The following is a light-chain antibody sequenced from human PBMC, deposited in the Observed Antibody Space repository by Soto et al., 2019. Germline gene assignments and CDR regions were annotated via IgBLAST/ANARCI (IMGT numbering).Light chain of an antibody. CDR3: QQYNNWPLT. CDR1: QSVSDN. V-gene: IGKV3-15*01. Sequence: EIVMTQSPATLSVSPGERATLSCRASQSVSDNLAWYQQRPGQAPRLLIYGASIRAAGIPARISGSGSGTEFNLTISSLQSEDFAVYSCQQYNNWPLTFGGGTKVETK. CDR2: GAS. J-gene: IGKJ4*01.